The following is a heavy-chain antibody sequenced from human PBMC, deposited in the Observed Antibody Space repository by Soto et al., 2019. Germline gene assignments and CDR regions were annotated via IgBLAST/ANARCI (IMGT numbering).Heavy chain of an antibody. CDR3: ATMTGYHKGLGY. J-gene: IGHJ4*02. CDR2: INHSGST. CDR1: GGSFSGYY. D-gene: IGHD3-9*01. Sequence: QVQLQQWGAGLLKPSETLSLTCAVYGGSFSGYYWSWIRQPPGKGLEWIGEINHSGSTNYNPSLQSRVTISVDTSKNQFSLKRSSVTAADTAVYYCATMTGYHKGLGYWGQGTLVTVSS. V-gene: IGHV4-34*01.